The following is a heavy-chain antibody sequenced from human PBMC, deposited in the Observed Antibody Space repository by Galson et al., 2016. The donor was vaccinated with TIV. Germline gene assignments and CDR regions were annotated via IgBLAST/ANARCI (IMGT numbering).Heavy chain of an antibody. CDR2: ISGYNETT. V-gene: IGHV1-18*01. CDR3: VKDSLLYYDSSGHYSH. J-gene: IGHJ6*02. Sequence: QSGAEVKKPGESLKISGKASGYSFTSYGVSWVRQAPGQGLEWMGWISGYNETTYYTQNFQGRVTIAADDSTGTAYMELSGLRSEDTAVYYCVKDSLLYYDSSGHYSHWGQGTTVSVSS. CDR1: GYSFTSYG. D-gene: IGHD3-22*01.